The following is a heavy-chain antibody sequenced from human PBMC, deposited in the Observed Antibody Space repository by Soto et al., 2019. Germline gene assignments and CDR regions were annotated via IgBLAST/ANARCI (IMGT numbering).Heavy chain of an antibody. D-gene: IGHD3-10*01. V-gene: IGHV3-21*01. CDR3: YDCKNSRRSYNNFYYYYGMDV. CDR1: GFTFISYS. J-gene: IGHJ6*02. Sequence: WGSLRLSCAASGFTFISYSNNLVRHPPFKWLGWVSGISSSSSYIYYADSVKGRISIFRDNAKNSKNLQKHNLSAENTAVYYCYDCKNSRRSYNNFYYYYGMDVWGQGTTVTVSS. CDR2: ISSSSSYI.